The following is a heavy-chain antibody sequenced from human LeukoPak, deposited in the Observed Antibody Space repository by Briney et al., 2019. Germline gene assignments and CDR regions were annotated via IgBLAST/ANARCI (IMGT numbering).Heavy chain of an antibody. J-gene: IGHJ4*02. V-gene: IGHV3-74*01. CDR3: AKDDYGSFDY. CDR2: INGDGSTP. D-gene: IGHD3-10*01. CDR1: GFSFSNSW. Sequence: GGSLRLSCAGSGFSFSNSWMHWVGQAAGKGVVWVSRINGDGSTPTSADPVKGRFTISRDNARNTLYLQMTSLRPEDTAVYYCAKDDYGSFDYWGQGTLVTVSS.